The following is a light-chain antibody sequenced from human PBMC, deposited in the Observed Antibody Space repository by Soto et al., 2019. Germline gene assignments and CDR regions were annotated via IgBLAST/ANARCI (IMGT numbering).Light chain of an antibody. Sequence: EIVLTQSPGTLSLSPGERATLSFSASHSVSSSYLAWYQQKPGQAPRLLIYGASSRATGIPDRFSGSGSGTDFTLTISSLEPEDFAVYYCQQRSNWPPWTFGQGTKVDIK. CDR1: HSVSSSY. CDR3: QQRSNWPPWT. CDR2: GAS. J-gene: IGKJ1*01. V-gene: IGKV3D-20*02.